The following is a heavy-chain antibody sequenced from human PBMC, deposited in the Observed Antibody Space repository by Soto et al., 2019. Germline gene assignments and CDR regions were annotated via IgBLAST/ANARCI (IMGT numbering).Heavy chain of an antibody. Sequence: QVQLQESGPGLVKPSDTLSLTCAVSGYSISSSNWWGWIRQPPGKGLEWIGYIYYSGTTYYNPSLTSRVPMSVDPSQDQFHLKLTSVTAVDTAVYSGARREIQGPIAAWGQGTLVTVSS. CDR3: ARREIQGPIAA. CDR2: IYYSGTT. CDR1: GYSISSSNW. V-gene: IGHV4-28*01. J-gene: IGHJ1*01. D-gene: IGHD1-26*01.